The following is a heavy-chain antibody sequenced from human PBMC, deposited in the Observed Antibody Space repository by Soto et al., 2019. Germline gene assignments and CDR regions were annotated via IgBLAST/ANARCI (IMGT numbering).Heavy chain of an antibody. CDR3: ATDSYSSSLEGGYGMDV. J-gene: IGHJ6*02. V-gene: IGHV1-69*13. Sequence: GASVKVSCKASGGTFSSYAISWVRQAPGQGLEWMGGIIPIFGTANYAQKFQGRVTITADESTSTAYMELSSLRSEDTAVYYCATDSYSSSLEGGYGMDVWGQGTTVTVSS. D-gene: IGHD6-6*01. CDR2: IIPIFGTA. CDR1: GGTFSSYA.